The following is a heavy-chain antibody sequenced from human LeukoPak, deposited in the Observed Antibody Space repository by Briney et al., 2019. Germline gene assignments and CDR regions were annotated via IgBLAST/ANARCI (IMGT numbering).Heavy chain of an antibody. CDR3: AREIQNGSGSYPAGYYMDV. CDR1: GDSIGSGGYY. V-gene: IGHV4-31*03. D-gene: IGHD3-10*01. Sequence: PSETLSLTCTVSGDSIGSGGYYWSWIRQHPGKGLEWIGYIYYSGSTYYNPSLKSRVTISVDTSKNQFSLKLSSVTAADTAVYYCAREIQNGSGSYPAGYYMDVWGKGTTVTVSS. J-gene: IGHJ6*03. CDR2: IYYSGST.